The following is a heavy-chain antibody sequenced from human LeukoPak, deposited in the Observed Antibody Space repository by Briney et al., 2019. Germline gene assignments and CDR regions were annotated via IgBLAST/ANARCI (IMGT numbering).Heavy chain of an antibody. CDR1: SGSISSGGYS. D-gene: IGHD5-12*01. J-gene: IGHJ3*02. CDR3: ARWMGAFDI. V-gene: IGHV4-30-2*01. CDR2: IYHSGST. Sequence: SQTLSLTCAVSSGSISSGGYSWSWIRRPPGKGLEWIGYIYHSGSTYYNPSLKSRVTISVDRSKNQFSLKLSSVTAADTAVYYCARWMGAFDIWGQGTMVTVSS.